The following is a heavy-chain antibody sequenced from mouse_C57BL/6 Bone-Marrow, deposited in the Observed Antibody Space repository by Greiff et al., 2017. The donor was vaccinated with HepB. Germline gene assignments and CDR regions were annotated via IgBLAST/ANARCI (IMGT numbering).Heavy chain of an antibody. Sequence: EVHLVESGGGLVKPGGSLKLSCAASGFTFSSYAMSWVRQTPEKRLEWVATISDGGSYTYYPDNVKGRFTISRDNAKNNLYLQMSHLKSEDTAMYYCARDGATRAWFAYWGQGTLVTVSA. J-gene: IGHJ3*01. V-gene: IGHV5-4*01. CDR3: ARDGATRAWFAY. CDR1: GFTFSSYA. CDR2: ISDGGSYT.